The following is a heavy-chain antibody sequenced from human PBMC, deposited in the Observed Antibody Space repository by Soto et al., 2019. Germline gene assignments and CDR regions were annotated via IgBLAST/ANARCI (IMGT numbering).Heavy chain of an antibody. J-gene: IGHJ3*02. CDR2: ISGSGGST. D-gene: IGHD6-19*01. CDR3: AKAGYSRGWSGSYALDI. Sequence: GGSLRLSCAASGFTFSSYAMSWVRQAPGKGLEWVSAISGSGGSTYYADSVKGRFTISRDNSKNTLYLQMNSLRAEDTAVYYCAKAGYSRGWSGSYALDIWGQGTMVTVS. CDR1: GFTFSSYA. V-gene: IGHV3-23*01.